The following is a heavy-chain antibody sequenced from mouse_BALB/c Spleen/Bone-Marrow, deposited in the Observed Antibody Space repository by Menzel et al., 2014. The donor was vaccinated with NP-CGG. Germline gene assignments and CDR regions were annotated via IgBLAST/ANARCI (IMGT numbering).Heavy chain of an antibody. Sequence: EVQRVESGGGLVQPGGSLKLSCAASGFTFSNYGMSWVRQTPDKRLELVATINSNGGSPYYPDSVKGRFTISRDTAKNTLYLKMSSLKSEETAMYYCVRGNYGNYVDYFDFWGQGTTLTVSS. D-gene: IGHD2-1*01. J-gene: IGHJ2*01. CDR2: INSNGGSP. CDR3: VRGNYGNYVDYFDF. CDR1: GFTFSNYG. V-gene: IGHV5-6-3*01.